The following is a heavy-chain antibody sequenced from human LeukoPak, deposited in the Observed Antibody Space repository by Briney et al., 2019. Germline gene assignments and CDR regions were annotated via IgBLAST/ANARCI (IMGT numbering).Heavy chain of an antibody. CDR2: IYNSEST. D-gene: IGHD6-6*01. J-gene: IGHJ5*02. Sequence: PSETLSLTCTVSGVSISIYYWSWIRQPPGKGLEWIGYIYNSESTYYNPSLKSRVTISLDTSKNQFSLRLNSVTAADTAVYYCARVKGSNWLDPWGQGTLVTVSS. V-gene: IGHV4-59*01. CDR1: GVSISIYY. CDR3: ARVKGSNWLDP.